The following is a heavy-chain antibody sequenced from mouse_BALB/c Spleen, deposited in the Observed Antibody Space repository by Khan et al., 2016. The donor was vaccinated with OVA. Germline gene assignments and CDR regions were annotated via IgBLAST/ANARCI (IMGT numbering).Heavy chain of an antibody. Sequence: QVQLQQSGPELVRPGDSVTISCKGSGYTFTDYAMHWVKQSHAKGLAWIGVIRIYYDTLNYNPNFTGKATLTVDTSSRTAYMELARWTSEEAGIYYCARGGQWLRRGGGNSDYWGQGTTRTVSS. CDR2: IRIYYDTL. D-gene: IGHD2-2*01. CDR1: GYTFTDYA. V-gene: IGHV1S137*01. CDR3: ARGGQWLRRGGGNSDY. J-gene: IGHJ2*01.